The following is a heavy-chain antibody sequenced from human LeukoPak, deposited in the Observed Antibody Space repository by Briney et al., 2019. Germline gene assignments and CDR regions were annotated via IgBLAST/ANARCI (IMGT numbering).Heavy chain of an antibody. CDR3: AKDVSTGWSFDY. CDR1: GFTFSSYG. J-gene: IGHJ4*02. CDR2: TSYHGNDQ. Sequence: PGGSLRLSCAASGFTFSSYGMHWVRQAPGKGLEWVTFTSYHGNDQYYADSVQGRFIISRDNSKNTLYLQINSLTIEDTAVYYCAKDVSTGWSFDYWGQGALVTVSS. V-gene: IGHV3-30*02. D-gene: IGHD6-19*01.